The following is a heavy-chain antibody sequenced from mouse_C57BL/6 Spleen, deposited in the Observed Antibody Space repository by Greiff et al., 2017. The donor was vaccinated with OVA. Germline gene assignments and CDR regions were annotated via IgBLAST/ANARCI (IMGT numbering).Heavy chain of an antibody. CDR1: GYTFTSYW. CDR3: ARRGNYAYPFDY. Sequence: QVQLQQPGAELVMPGASVKLSCKASGYTFTSYWMHWVKQRPGQGLEWIGEIDPSDSYTNYNQKFKGKSTLTVDKSSSTAYMQLSSLTSEDSAVYYCARRGNYAYPFDYWGQGTTLTVSS. CDR2: IDPSDSYT. V-gene: IGHV1-69*01. J-gene: IGHJ2*01. D-gene: IGHD2-1*01.